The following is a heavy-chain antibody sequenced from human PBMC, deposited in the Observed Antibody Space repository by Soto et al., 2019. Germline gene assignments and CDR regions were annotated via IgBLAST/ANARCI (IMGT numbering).Heavy chain of an antibody. Sequence: QLQLVQSGVEVKKPESSLKVSCQASGDTLTSYGISWVRQAPGQGLEWMGWVSPYSGNTNYSPKVQSRVTLTTDTTTSTAYMELRSLTSDDTAVYYCAAGTFLGPWQYWGEGTLVTVSS. D-gene: IGHD3-10*01. J-gene: IGHJ4*02. CDR3: AAGTFLGPWQY. CDR2: VSPYSGNT. CDR1: GDTLTSYG. V-gene: IGHV1-18*01.